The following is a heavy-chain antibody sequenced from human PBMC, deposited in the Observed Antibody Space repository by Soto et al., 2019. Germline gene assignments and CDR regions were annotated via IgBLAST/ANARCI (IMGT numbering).Heavy chain of an antibody. V-gene: IGHV1-2*02. Sequence: QVQLVQSGAEVKKPGASVKVSCKASGYSFTAYYMHWVRQASGQGLEWMGWINPNSGGTNYAQNFQGRVTMTRDTSISTASMELSRLRSDDTAVYYCAVGENWNNLFDYWGQGTLVTVSS. J-gene: IGHJ4*02. CDR3: AVGENWNNLFDY. CDR1: GYSFTAYY. CDR2: INPNSGGT. D-gene: IGHD1-1*01.